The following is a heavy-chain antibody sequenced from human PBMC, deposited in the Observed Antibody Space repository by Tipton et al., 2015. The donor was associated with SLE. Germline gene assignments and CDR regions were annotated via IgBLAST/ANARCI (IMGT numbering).Heavy chain of an antibody. CDR2: IYTSGVT. CDR3: ARDEGPFVDAFDL. V-gene: IGHV4-61*02. Sequence: GLVKPSETLSLICTVSGGSISSGIYYWSWIRQPAGKGLEWIGHIYTSGVTTYNPSLRGRVTILVDTSKNKFSLRVNSVTAADTAMYYCARDEGPFVDAFDLWGQGTVVTVSS. CDR1: GGSISSGIYY. J-gene: IGHJ3*01.